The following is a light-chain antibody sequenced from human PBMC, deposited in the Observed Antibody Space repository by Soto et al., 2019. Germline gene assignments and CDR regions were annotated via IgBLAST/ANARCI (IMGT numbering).Light chain of an antibody. V-gene: IGLV1-40*01. J-gene: IGLJ3*02. CDR1: SSNIGAGYD. CDR2: SHS. Sequence: QSVLTQPPSVSGAPGQRVTISCTGSSSNIGAGYDVHWYQQLPGTAPKLLIYSHSNLPSGVPDRFSGSKSGTSASLAITGLQAEDEADYYCQSYDSSLTGMVFGGGTKVTVL. CDR3: QSYDSSLTGMV.